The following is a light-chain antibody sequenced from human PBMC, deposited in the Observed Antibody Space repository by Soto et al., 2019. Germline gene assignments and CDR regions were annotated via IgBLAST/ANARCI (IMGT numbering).Light chain of an antibody. CDR2: GAS. J-gene: IGKJ1*01. V-gene: IGKV3-15*01. CDR1: QSVSSN. Sequence: EIVMTQSPATLSVSPGERATLSCRASQSVSSNLAWYQQKPGQAPRLLIYGASIRATGIPARFSGSGSGTEFTLIIRSLQSEDFAVYHCQQYDNRPPGTFGQGTKVEI. CDR3: QQYDNRPPGT.